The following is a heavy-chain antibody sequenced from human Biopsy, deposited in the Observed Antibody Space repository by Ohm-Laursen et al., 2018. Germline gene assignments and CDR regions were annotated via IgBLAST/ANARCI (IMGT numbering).Heavy chain of an antibody. V-gene: IGHV4-4*07. CDR2: TYKGGNT. J-gene: IGHJ6*02. CDR3: ARDLPSSYYYAMDV. CDR1: GASITSYY. Sequence: GTLSLTCIVSGASITSYYWSWIRQPAGKGLEWIGHTYKGGNTNHNPSLKSRVSMSVDTSKNQLSLTLRSVTAADTAVYYCARDLPSSYYYAMDVWGQGTTVTVSS.